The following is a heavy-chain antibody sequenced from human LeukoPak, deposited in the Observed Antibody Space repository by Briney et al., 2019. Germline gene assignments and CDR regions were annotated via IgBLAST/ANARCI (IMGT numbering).Heavy chain of an antibody. V-gene: IGHV3-30-3*01. D-gene: IGHD2-2*01. J-gene: IGHJ5*02. Sequence: HPGGSLRLSCAASGFTFSSYPMHWVRQTPGKGLEWVAILSSDGVNKRYADSVQGRFTISRDNFKNTLYLQMNSLRAEDTAVYYCAKDRYCSSTSCRKIHWFDPWGQGTLVTVSS. CDR2: LSSDGVNK. CDR3: AKDRYCSSTSCRKIHWFDP. CDR1: GFTFSSYP.